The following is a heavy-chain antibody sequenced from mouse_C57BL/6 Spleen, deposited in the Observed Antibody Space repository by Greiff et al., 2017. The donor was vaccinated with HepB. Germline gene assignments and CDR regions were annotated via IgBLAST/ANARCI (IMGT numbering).Heavy chain of an antibody. CDR2: INPSSGYT. CDR3: AITTVVAYYFAY. Sequence: VQLQQSGAELAKPGASVKLSCKASGYTFTSYWMHWVKQRPGQGLEWIGYINPSSGYTKYNQKFKYKATLTADKSSSTAYMQLSSLTYEDSAVYYCAITTVVAYYFAYWGQGTTLTVSS. CDR1: GYTFTSYW. V-gene: IGHV1-7*01. D-gene: IGHD1-1*01. J-gene: IGHJ2*01.